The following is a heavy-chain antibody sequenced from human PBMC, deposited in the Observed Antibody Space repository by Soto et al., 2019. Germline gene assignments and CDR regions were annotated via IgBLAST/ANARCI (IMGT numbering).Heavy chain of an antibody. CDR2: INPNSGGT. CDR1: GYTFTGYY. Sequence: ASVKVSCKAPGYTFTGYYMHWVRQAPGQGLEWMGWINPNSGGTNYAQKYQGWVTMTRDTSISTAYMELSRLRSDDTAVYYCARFVEMATPGVDYYYYGMDVWGQGTTVTVSS. CDR3: ARFVEMATPGVDYYYYGMDV. J-gene: IGHJ6*02. D-gene: IGHD3-3*01. V-gene: IGHV1-2*04.